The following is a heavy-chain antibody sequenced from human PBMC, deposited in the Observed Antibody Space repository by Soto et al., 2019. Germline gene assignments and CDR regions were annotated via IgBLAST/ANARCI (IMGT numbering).Heavy chain of an antibody. Sequence: GASVKVSCKVSGYTLTELSMHWARQAPGKGLEWMGGFDPEDGETIYAQKFQGRVTMTEDTSTDTAYMELSSLRSEDTAVYYCAKDRLRFLEWLFDYWGQGTLVTVSS. CDR1: GYTLTELS. D-gene: IGHD3-3*01. CDR2: FDPEDGET. J-gene: IGHJ4*02. V-gene: IGHV1-24*01. CDR3: AKDRLRFLEWLFDY.